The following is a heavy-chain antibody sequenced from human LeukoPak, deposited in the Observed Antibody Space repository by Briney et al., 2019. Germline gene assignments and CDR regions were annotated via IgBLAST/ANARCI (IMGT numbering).Heavy chain of an antibody. Sequence: SETLSLTCTVSGGSISSSSYYWGWIRQPPGKGLEWIGSIYYSGSTYYNPSLKSRVTVSVDTSKNQFSLKLSSVTAADTAVYYCARGARGWYRPHGYFDYWGQGTLVTVSS. V-gene: IGHV4-39*07. D-gene: IGHD6-19*01. CDR1: GGSISSSSYY. J-gene: IGHJ4*02. CDR2: IYYSGST. CDR3: ARGARGWYRPHGYFDY.